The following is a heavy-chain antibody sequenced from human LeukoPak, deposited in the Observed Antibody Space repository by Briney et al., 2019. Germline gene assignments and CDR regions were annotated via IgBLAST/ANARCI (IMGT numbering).Heavy chain of an antibody. CDR3: ASTTRRDGYNPLGDY. J-gene: IGHJ4*02. CDR1: GGSFSGDY. D-gene: IGHD5-24*01. V-gene: IGHV4-34*01. CDR2: INHSGST. Sequence: PSETLSLTCAVYGGSFSGDYWNWIRQPPGKGLEWIGEINHSGSTNSNPSLKSRVTMSVDRSKNQFSLKLSSVTAADTAVYYCASTTRRDGYNPLGDYWGQGTLVTVSS.